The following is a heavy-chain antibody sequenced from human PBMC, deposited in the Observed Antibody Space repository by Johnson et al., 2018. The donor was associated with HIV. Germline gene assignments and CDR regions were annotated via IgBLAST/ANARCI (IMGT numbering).Heavy chain of an antibody. CDR1: GFSFSSYG. D-gene: IGHD1-1*01. J-gene: IGHJ3*02. V-gene: IGHV3-30*18. CDR2: IWYDGRNK. Sequence: VQLVESGGGVVQPGRSLRLSCGASGFSFSSYGMHWVRQAPGKGLEWVAVIWYDGRNKYYADSVKGRFTVSRDNSNNTLYLQMNSLRAEDTALYYCVKDLMYNWNDVGAFDIWGQGTMVTVSS. CDR3: VKDLMYNWNDVGAFDI.